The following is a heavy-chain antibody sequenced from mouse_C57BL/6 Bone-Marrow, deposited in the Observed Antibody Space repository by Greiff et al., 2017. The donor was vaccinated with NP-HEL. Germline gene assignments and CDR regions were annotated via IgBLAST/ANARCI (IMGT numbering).Heavy chain of an antibody. CDR3: ARRGWLRRESWFAY. CDR2: IWSGGST. V-gene: IGHV2-2*01. Sequence: VQLKESGPGLVQPSQSLSITCTVSGFSLTSYGVHWVRQSPGKGLEWLGVIWSGGSTDYNAAFISRLSISKDNSKSQVFFKMNSLQADDTAIYYCARRGWLRRESWFAYWGQGTLVTVSA. CDR1: GFSLTSYG. D-gene: IGHD2-2*01. J-gene: IGHJ3*01.